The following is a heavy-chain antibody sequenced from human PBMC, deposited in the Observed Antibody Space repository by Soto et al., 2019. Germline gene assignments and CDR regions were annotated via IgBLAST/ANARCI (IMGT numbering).Heavy chain of an antibody. CDR3: AREQNYYDSSGYPVY. V-gene: IGHV3-30*04. CDR2: ILYDGSNK. J-gene: IGHJ4*02. CDR1: GFTFSSYA. Sequence: GGSLRLSCEASGFTFSSYAMHWVRQAPGKGLEWVAIILYDGSNKYYADSVKGRFTISRDNSKNTLYLQMNSLRAEDTAVYYCAREQNYYDSSGYPVYWGQGTLVTVSS. D-gene: IGHD3-22*01.